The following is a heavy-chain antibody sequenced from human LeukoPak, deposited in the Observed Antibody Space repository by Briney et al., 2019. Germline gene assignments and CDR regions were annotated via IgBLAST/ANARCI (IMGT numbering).Heavy chain of an antibody. Sequence: GGSLRLSRAASGYTFSSYWMSWVRQAPGKGLEWVANIKQDGSEKYYVDSVKGRFTISRDNAKNSLYLQMNSLRAEDTAVYYCARGSGSYYGYFDYWGQGTLVTVSS. V-gene: IGHV3-7*01. J-gene: IGHJ4*02. D-gene: IGHD1-26*01. CDR3: ARGSGSYYGYFDY. CDR1: GYTFSSYW. CDR2: IKQDGSEK.